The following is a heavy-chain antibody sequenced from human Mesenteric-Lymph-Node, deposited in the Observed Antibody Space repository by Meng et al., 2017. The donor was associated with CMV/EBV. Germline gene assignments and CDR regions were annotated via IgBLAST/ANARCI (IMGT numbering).Heavy chain of an antibody. J-gene: IGHJ4*02. V-gene: IGHV3-43D*03. Sequence: GESLKISCAASGFSFDDYAMHWVRQIPGKGLEWVSLISWDGGTTYYADSVKGRFAISRDIAKNTLYLQMNSLRAEDTAVYYCAKEFGRGSFDSWGQGTLVTVSS. CDR1: GFSFDDYA. D-gene: IGHD3-16*01. CDR3: AKEFGRGSFDS. CDR2: ISWDGGTT.